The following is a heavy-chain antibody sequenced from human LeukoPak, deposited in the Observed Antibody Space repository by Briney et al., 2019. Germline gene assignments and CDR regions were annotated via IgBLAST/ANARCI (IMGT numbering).Heavy chain of an antibody. J-gene: IGHJ4*02. CDR1: GFTLPSNY. V-gene: IGHV3-53*01. CDR2: IYSGGST. CDR3: ASLPYVDYLFDY. D-gene: IGHD4-17*01. Sequence: GGSLRLSCAASGFTLPSNYMRWVRQAPGKGLEWVSVIYSGGSTYYADSVKGRFTISRENSKNTLYLQMNSLRAEDTAVYYWASLPYVDYLFDYWGQGTVVTVSS.